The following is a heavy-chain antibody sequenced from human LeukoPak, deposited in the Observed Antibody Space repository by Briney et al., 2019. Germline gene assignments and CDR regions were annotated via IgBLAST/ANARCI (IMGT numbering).Heavy chain of an antibody. Sequence: PGGSLRLSCAASGFTFSSYDMHWVRQAPGKGLEWVAVIYYDGSNKYYADAVGGCFTNRRDNYKNTLYLQMNRQRAEDAAVYYWAREMVVGSGSQFDGWGQGTLVTVSS. CDR3: AREMVVGSGSQFDG. V-gene: IGHV3-30-3*01. CDR1: GFTFSSYD. CDR2: IYYDGSNK. J-gene: IGHJ4*01. D-gene: IGHD3-10*01.